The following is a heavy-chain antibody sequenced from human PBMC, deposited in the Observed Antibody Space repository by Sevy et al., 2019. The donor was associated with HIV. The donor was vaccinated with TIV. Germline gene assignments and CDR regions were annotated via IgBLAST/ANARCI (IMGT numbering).Heavy chain of an antibody. V-gene: IGHV3-7*01. CDR2: TKEDGSER. D-gene: IGHD3-22*01. CDR1: GFSFSIYW. J-gene: IGHJ5*01. Sequence: GGSLRLSCAASGFSFSIYWMSWVRQAPGKGLEWVASTKEDGSERKYVESVKGRFIISRDNAKNALYLQMNSLRAEDTAVYYCVRDFDKDDSGYSDWFDSWGQGTLVTVSS. CDR3: VRDFDKDDSGYSDWFDS.